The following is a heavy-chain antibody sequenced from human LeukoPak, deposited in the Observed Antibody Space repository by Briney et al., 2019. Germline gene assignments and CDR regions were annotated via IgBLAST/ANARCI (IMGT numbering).Heavy chain of an antibody. V-gene: IGHV1-2*02. CDR1: GYTFTGYY. CDR3: ARDPATEWFGELSPRLFQTGGPDY. CDR2: INPNSGGT. J-gene: IGHJ4*02. Sequence: ASVKVSCKASGYTFTGYYMHWVRQAPGQGLEWMGWINPNSGGTNYAQKFQGRVTMTRDTSISTAYMELSRLRSDDTAVYYCARDPATEWFGELSPRLFQTGGPDYWGQGTLVTVSS. D-gene: IGHD3-10*01.